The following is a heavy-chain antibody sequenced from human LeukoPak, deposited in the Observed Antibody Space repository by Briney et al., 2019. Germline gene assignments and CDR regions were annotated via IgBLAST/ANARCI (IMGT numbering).Heavy chain of an antibody. CDR1: GFTFSSYA. CDR3: TTDTSAAGPWYFDY. V-gene: IGHV3-23*01. Sequence: PGGSLRLSCAASGFTFSSYAMSWVRQAPGKGLEWVSAISGSGGSTYYADSVKGRFTISRDNSKNTLYLQMNSLRAEDTAVYYCTTDTSAAGPWYFDYWGQGALVTVSS. CDR2: ISGSGGST. J-gene: IGHJ4*02. D-gene: IGHD6-13*01.